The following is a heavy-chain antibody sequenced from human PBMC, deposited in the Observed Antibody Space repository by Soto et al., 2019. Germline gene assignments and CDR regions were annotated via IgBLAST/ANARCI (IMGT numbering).Heavy chain of an antibody. V-gene: IGHV4-59*01. D-gene: IGHD2-15*01. CDR1: GGSISSYY. CDR2: IYYSGST. Sequence: SETLCLTCTATGGSISSYYWSWIRQPPGKGLEWIGYIYYSGSTNYNPSLKSRVTISVDTSKNQFSLKLSSVTAADTAVYYCARARVVVAAIFFGFDLWGQGTLVTVSS. J-gene: IGHJ5*02. CDR3: ARARVVVAAIFFGFDL.